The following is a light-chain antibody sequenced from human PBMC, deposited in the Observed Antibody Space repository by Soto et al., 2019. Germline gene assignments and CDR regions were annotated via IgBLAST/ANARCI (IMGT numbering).Light chain of an antibody. Sequence: DIQLTQSPSSLSASLGDRVTITFLASQGIRSDLGWFQQKPGKAPKRLISAASRLESGVPSRFSGSGSGTEFTLTISSLQPEDIATYYCLQHNSYPWTFSQGTKVDIK. V-gene: IGKV1-17*01. J-gene: IGKJ1*01. CDR3: LQHNSYPWT. CDR1: QGIRSD. CDR2: AAS.